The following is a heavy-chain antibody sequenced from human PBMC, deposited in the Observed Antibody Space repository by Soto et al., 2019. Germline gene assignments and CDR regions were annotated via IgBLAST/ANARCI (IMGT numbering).Heavy chain of an antibody. J-gene: IGHJ6*02. CDR1: GFSFDTYV. Sequence: LRLSCAASGFSFDTYVIHWVRQAPGKGLEWVALIWFDGNNKYYADSVRGRFTISRDNSKNMLFLQMNSLTADDTAVYYCARDNNAYSPLASDYYYGVDVWGQGTAVTVSS. CDR3: ARDNNAYSPLASDYYYGVDV. V-gene: IGHV3-33*01. CDR2: IWFDGNNK. D-gene: IGHD6-13*01.